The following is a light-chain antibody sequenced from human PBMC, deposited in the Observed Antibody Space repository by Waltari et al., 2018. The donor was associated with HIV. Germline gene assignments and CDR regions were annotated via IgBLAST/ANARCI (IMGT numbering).Light chain of an antibody. Sequence: EIVLTQSPGTLSLSPGERATLSCTASESVDTRHLAWYQQKPGQPPRLLIYRISNRATGIPDRFDSSGSGTDFTLTISRLEPEDFAVYYCQQYGLSPITFGQGTRLEIK. J-gene: IGKJ5*01. CDR1: ESVDTRH. CDR3: QQYGLSPIT. CDR2: RIS. V-gene: IGKV3-20*01.